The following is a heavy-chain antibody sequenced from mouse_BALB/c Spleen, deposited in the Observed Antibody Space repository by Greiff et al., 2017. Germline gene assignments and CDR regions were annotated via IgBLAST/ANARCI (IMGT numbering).Heavy chain of an antibody. CDR2: IWAGGST. CDR1: GFSLTSYG. D-gene: IGHD2-4*01. Sequence: QVLLKESGPGLVAPSQSLSITCTVSGFSLTSYGVHWVRQPPGKGLEWLGVIWAGGSTNYNSALMSRLSISKDNSKSQVFLEMNSLQSDDTAMYYYARDDDYDGFDYWGQGTTLTVSS. CDR3: ARDDDYDGFDY. V-gene: IGHV2-9*02. J-gene: IGHJ2*01.